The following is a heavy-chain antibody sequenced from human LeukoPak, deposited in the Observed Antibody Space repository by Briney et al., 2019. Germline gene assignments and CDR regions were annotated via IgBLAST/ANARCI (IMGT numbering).Heavy chain of an antibody. CDR3: ARDRRIMLAAAGKFGYYMDV. D-gene: IGHD6-13*01. V-gene: IGHV1-2*06. J-gene: IGHJ6*03. CDR1: GYTFTGYY. CDR2: INPNSGGT. Sequence: VASVKVSCKASGYTFTGYYMHWVRQAPGQGLEWMGRINPNSGGTNYAQKFQGRVTMTRDTSISTAYMELSRLRSDDTAVYYCARDRRIMLAAAGKFGYYMDVWGKGTTVTVSS.